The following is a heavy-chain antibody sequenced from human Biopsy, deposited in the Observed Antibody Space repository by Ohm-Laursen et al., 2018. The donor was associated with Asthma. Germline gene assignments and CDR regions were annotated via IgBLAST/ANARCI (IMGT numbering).Heavy chain of an antibody. V-gene: IGHV1-24*01. CDR3: ASDFPKDYVRYNFQF. Sequence: ASVKASCKISGYSLTDLSMHWVRQAPGQGLEWMGGHDHEEGGTVNARRFQGRVAMTEDTSTDTAYMELSSLSSDDTAVYYCASDFPKDYVRYNFQFWGQGTLVTVSS. D-gene: IGHD4-17*01. J-gene: IGHJ4*02. CDR2: HDHEEGGT. CDR1: GYSLTDLS.